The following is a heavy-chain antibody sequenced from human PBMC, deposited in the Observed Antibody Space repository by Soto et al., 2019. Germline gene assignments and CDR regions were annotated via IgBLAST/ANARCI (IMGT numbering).Heavy chain of an antibody. D-gene: IGHD2-2*01. J-gene: IGHJ6*02. CDR2: IIPIFGTA. CDR3: TVRSQLLRYYYYYGMDV. V-gene: IGHV1-69*13. Sequence: WASVKVSCKASGGTFSSYAISWVRQAPGQGLEWMGGIIPIFGTANYAQKFQGRVTITADESTSTAYMELSSLRSEDTAVYYCTVRSQLLRYYYYYGMDVWGQGTTVTVSS. CDR1: GGTFSSYA.